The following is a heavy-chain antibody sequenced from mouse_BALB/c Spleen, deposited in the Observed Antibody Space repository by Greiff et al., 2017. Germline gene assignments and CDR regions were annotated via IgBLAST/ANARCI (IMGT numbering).Heavy chain of an antibody. CDR2: INPSTGYT. CDR3: AAYGNYAWFAY. CDR1: GYTFTSYW. Sequence: QVQLQQSGAELAKPGASVKMSCKASGYTFTSYWMHWVKQRPGQGLEWIGYINPSTGYTEYNQKFKDKATLTADKSSSTAYMQLSSLTSEDSAVYYCAAYGNYAWFAYWGQGTLVTVSA. J-gene: IGHJ3*01. V-gene: IGHV1-7*01. D-gene: IGHD2-1*01.